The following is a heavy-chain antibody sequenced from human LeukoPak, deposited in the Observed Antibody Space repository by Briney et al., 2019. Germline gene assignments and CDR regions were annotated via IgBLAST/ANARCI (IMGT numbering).Heavy chain of an antibody. CDR2: IYYSGST. CDR1: GGSISSYY. CDR3: ARVAGGTLIDY. V-gene: IGHV4-59*01. J-gene: IGHJ4*02. Sequence: SETLSLTCTVSGGSISSYYWSWIRRPPGKGLEWLGYIYYSGSTNYNPSLKSRVTISVDTSKNQFSLKLSSVTAADTAVYYCARVAGGTLIDYWGQGTLVTVSS. D-gene: IGHD3-16*01.